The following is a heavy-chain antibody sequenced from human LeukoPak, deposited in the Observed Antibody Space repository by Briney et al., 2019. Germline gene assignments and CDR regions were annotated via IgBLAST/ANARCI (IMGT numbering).Heavy chain of an antibody. CDR3: ARLSGGSSLRNDAFDV. CDR1: GYSFTIYW. V-gene: IGHV5-51*01. D-gene: IGHD1-26*01. Sequence: GESLKISCQGSGYSFTIYWIAWVRQMPGKGLVWMGIIYPDDSKTRYSPSFQGQVTISVDKSIRTAYLQWSSLKASDTAMYYCARLSGGSSLRNDAFDVWGQGTMVTVSS. CDR2: IYPDDSKT. J-gene: IGHJ3*01.